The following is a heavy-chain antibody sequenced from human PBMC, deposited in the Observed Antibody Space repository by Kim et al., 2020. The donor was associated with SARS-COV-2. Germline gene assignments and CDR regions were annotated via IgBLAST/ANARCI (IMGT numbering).Heavy chain of an antibody. Sequence: LKSRVTISVDTSKNQFSLKLSSVTAADTAVYYCARGGELWFGQPSGWFDPWGQGTLVTVSS. J-gene: IGHJ5*02. D-gene: IGHD3-10*01. CDR3: ARGGELWFGQPSGWFDP. V-gene: IGHV4-39*01.